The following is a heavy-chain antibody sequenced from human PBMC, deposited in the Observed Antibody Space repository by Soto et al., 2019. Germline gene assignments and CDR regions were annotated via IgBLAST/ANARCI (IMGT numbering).Heavy chain of an antibody. J-gene: IGHJ4*02. V-gene: IGHV2-5*02. CDR1: GFSLSTSGVG. CDR2: IYWDDDK. Sequence: QITLKESGPTLVKPTQTLTLTCTFSGFSLSTSGVGVGWIRQPPGKALEWLALIYWDDDKRYSPSLKSRLTSSNATSDNQWVLTMTNMDPVDTATYYCAHSMSDILLMVYAIRWSPFDYWGQGTLVTVSS. CDR3: AHSMSDILLMVYAIRWSPFDY. D-gene: IGHD2-8*01.